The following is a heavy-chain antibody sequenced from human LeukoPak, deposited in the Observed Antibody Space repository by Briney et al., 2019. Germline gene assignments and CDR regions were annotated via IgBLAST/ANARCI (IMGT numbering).Heavy chain of an antibody. V-gene: IGHV1-69-2*01. CDR1: GYTFTDYY. D-gene: IGHD1-20*01. CDR3: ATGDGITGPNNWFDP. Sequence: ATVKISCKVSGYTFTDYYMHWVQQAPGKGLECMGLVDPEDGETIYAEKFQGRVTITADTSTDTAYMELSSLRSEDTAVYYCATGDGITGPNNWFDPWGQGTLVTVSS. J-gene: IGHJ5*02. CDR2: VDPEDGET.